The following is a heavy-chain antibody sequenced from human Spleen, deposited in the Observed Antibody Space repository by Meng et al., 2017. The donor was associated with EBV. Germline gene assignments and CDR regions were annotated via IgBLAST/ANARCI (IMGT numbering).Heavy chain of an antibody. Sequence: QVEAPASGPGLLTLSGPRSLTCSCSGCSISSGYWWSWVRRSPEKGLEWIGEIFHSGSTNYNPSLKSRVSISLDRSKSQSALKLTSMTAADTAVYYCARSGSSPSPIDYWGQGTLVTVSS. CDR3: ARSGSSPSPIDY. D-gene: IGHD6-13*01. V-gene: IGHV4-4*02. J-gene: IGHJ4*02. CDR1: GCSISSGYW. CDR2: IFHSGST.